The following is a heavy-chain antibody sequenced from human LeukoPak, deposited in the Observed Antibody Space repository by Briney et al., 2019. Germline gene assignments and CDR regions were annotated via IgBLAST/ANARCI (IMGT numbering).Heavy chain of an antibody. CDR1: GGSISSYY. V-gene: IGHV4-4*07. CDR2: IYTSGST. J-gene: IGHJ4*02. D-gene: IGHD6-13*01. Sequence: SETLSLTCTVSGGSISSYYWSWIRQPAGKGLEWIGRIYTSGSTNYNPSLKSRVTMSVDTSKNQFSLKLSSVTAADTAVYYCAKDRDKDSSSWDHYFDYWGQGTLVTVSS. CDR3: AKDRDKDSSSWDHYFDY.